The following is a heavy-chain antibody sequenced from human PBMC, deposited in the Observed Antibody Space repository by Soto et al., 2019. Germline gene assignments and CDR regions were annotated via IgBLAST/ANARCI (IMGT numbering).Heavy chain of an antibody. CDR3: ARSSGGNFGIIIEGSNWFDP. Sequence: ASEKVSCKAPGDTFTSYYLNWVRQAPGQGLEWMGVINPHGGSTKYAQKFQGRVTMTRDTSRSTVSMELRSLRSDDTAIYYCARSSGGNFGIIIEGSNWFDPWGQGTLVTVSS. J-gene: IGHJ5*02. V-gene: IGHV1-46*01. CDR2: INPHGGST. D-gene: IGHD3-3*01. CDR1: GDTFTSYY.